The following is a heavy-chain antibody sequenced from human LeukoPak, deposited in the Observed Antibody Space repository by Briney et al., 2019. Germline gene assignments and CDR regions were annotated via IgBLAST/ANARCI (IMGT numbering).Heavy chain of an antibody. CDR1: GFTFSSYS. J-gene: IGHJ4*02. Sequence: PGGSLRLSCAASGFTFSSYSMNWVRQAPGKGLEWVSSISSSSSYIYYADSVKGRFTISRDNAKNSLYLQMNSLRAEDTAVYYCARDLTIGYSGYDWGQGTLVTVSS. V-gene: IGHV3-21*01. CDR2: ISSSSSYI. CDR3: ARDLTIGYSGYD. D-gene: IGHD5-12*01.